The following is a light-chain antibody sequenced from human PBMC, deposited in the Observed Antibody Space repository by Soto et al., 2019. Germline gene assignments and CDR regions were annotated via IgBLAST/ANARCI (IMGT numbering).Light chain of an antibody. CDR1: QSITST. CDR3: QQRSQWPPMT. CDR2: AAS. V-gene: IGKV3-11*01. Sequence: EIVMTQSPATLSVSPGGRATLSCRASQSITSTLAWYQQKPGQSPRLLIYAASTRATGVPARFSGSGSGTDFSLTISSLEPEDVAVYYCQQRSQWPPMTFGQGTRLEI. J-gene: IGKJ5*01.